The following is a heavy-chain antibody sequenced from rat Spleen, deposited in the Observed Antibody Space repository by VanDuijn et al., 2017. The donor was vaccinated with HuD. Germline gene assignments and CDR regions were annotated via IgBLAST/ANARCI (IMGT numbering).Heavy chain of an antibody. CDR1: GFTFSDYG. J-gene: IGHJ2*01. CDR3: AREREGIVS. Sequence: EVQLVESGGGLVQPGRSLKLSCAASGFTFSDYGMAWVRQAPGKGLEWIGEINKDSSTINYTPSLKDKFTISRDNAQNTLYLQMSKLGSEDTAIYYCAREREGIVSWGQGVMVTVSS. D-gene: IGHD1-11*01. CDR2: INKDSSTI. V-gene: IGHV4-2*01.